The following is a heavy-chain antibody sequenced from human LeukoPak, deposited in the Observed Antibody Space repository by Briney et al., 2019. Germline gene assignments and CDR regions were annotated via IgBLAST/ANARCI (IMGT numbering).Heavy chain of an antibody. CDR3: ARELGGYNRLDY. CDR2: IYTSGST. D-gene: IGHD5-24*01. CDR1: GGSISSGSYY. J-gene: IGHJ4*02. V-gene: IGHV4-61*09. Sequence: PSQTLSLTCTVSGGSISSGSYYWSWIRQPAGKGLEWIGHIYTSGSTNYSPSLRSRVTISVDTSKNQFSLKLSSVTAADTAVYYCARELGGYNRLDYWGQGTLVTVSS.